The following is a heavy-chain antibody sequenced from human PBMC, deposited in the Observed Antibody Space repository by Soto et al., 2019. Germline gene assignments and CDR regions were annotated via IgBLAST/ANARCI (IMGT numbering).Heavy chain of an antibody. D-gene: IGHD3-10*02. CDR3: ARAYDVRSGIYYGMDV. CDR1: GGSFRSYA. CDR2: VIPMFGTP. J-gene: IGHJ6*02. Sequence: QVQLVQSGAEVKKPGSSLRVSCKASGGSFRSYAFSWVRQAPGQRLEWMGGVIPMFGTPKNAQKFQTRITIGADEFTRTVYMELSSLTSEDTAIYYCARAYDVRSGIYYGMDVWGQGTTVTVSS. V-gene: IGHV1-69*01.